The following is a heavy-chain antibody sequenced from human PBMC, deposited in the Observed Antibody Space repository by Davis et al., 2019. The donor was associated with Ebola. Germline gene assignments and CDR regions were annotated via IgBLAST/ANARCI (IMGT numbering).Heavy chain of an antibody. V-gene: IGHV4-34*01. D-gene: IGHD5-18*01. CDR1: GGSFSGYY. CDR3: ARGTRGYSYGRYWYFEL. CDR2: INHSGST. Sequence: GSLRLSCAVYGGSFSGYYWSWIRQPPGKGLEWIGEINHSGSTNYNPSLKSRVTISVDTSKNQFSLKLSSVTAADTAVYYCARGTRGYSYGRYWYFELWGRGTLVTVSS. J-gene: IGHJ2*01.